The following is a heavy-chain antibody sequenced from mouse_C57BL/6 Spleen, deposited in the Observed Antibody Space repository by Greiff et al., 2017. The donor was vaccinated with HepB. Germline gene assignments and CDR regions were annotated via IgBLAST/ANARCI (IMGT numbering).Heavy chain of an antibody. Sequence: EVKLVESGGDLVKPGGSLKLSCAASGFTFSSYGMSWVRQTPDKRLEWVATISSGGSYTYYPDSVKGRFTISRDNAKNTLYLKMSSLKSEDTAMYYCARPGYGSYKEVFAYWGQGTLVTVSA. CDR2: ISSGGSYT. D-gene: IGHD2-1*01. J-gene: IGHJ3*01. CDR3: ARPGYGSYKEVFAY. V-gene: IGHV5-6*01. CDR1: GFTFSSYG.